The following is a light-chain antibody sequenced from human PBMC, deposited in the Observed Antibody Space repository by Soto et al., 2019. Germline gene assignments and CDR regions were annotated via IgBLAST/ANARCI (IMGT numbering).Light chain of an antibody. CDR2: DAS. Sequence: EIVLTQSPATLSLSPGERATLSCRASQSVSSYLAWFQQKPGQAPRLHIYDASNRATGIPARFSGSGSGTDFTLTISSLEPEDFAVYYCQQRAYWPPRTFGQGTKVEIK. J-gene: IGKJ1*01. CDR1: QSVSSY. CDR3: QQRAYWPPRT. V-gene: IGKV3-11*01.